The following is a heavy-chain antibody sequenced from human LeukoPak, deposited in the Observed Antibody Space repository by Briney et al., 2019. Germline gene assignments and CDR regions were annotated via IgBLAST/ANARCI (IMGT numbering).Heavy chain of an antibody. Sequence: PGGSLRLSCAASGFTFSSYEMNWVRQAPGKGLEWVANIKQDGSEKYYVDSVKGRFTISRDNAKNSLYLQMNSLRAEDTAVYYCARLYYYDSSGYFHTPRLDYWGQGTLVTVSS. CDR1: GFTFSSYE. J-gene: IGHJ4*02. CDR2: IKQDGSEK. CDR3: ARLYYYDSSGYFHTPRLDY. D-gene: IGHD3-22*01. V-gene: IGHV3-7*01.